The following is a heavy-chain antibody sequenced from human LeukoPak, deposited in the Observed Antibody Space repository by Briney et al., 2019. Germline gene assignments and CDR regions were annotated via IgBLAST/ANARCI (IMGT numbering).Heavy chain of an antibody. Sequence: PSETLSLTCAVYGGSFSGYYWSWIRQPPGKGLEWIGEINHSGSTNYNPSLKSRVTISVDTSKNQFSLELSSVTAADTAVYYCARGTMTTVTYYFDYWGQGTLVTVSS. V-gene: IGHV4-34*01. CDR2: INHSGST. CDR3: ARGTMTTVTYYFDY. J-gene: IGHJ4*02. CDR1: GGSFSGYY. D-gene: IGHD4-17*01.